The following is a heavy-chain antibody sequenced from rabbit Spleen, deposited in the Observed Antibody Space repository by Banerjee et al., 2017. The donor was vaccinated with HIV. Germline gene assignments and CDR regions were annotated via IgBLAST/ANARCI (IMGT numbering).Heavy chain of an antibody. J-gene: IGHJ4*01. V-gene: IGHV1S43*01. CDR3: ARVQAFGGGTGGFIAFRLYYFDL. Sequence: QEQLEESGGGLVQPEGSLILTCTAVGFSFSTNYYMCWVRQAPGKGLEWIGCIYTDSGRPYYANWVNGRLTISRSASLNTVDLKMTSLTAADTATYFCARVQAFGGGTGGFIAFRLYYFDLWGPGTLVTVS. D-gene: IGHD5-1*01. CDR2: IYTDSGRP. CDR1: GFSFSTNYY.